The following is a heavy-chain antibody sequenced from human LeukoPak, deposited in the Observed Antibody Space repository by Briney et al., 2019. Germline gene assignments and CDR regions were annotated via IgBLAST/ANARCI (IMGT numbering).Heavy chain of an antibody. CDR1: GGSFSGYY. CDR3: ARGVVGYDFWSGYPYYFDY. D-gene: IGHD3-3*01. CDR2: INHSGST. V-gene: IGHV4-34*01. Sequence: SETLSLTCAVYGGSFSGYYWSWIRQPPGKGLEWIGEINHSGSTNYNPSLKSRVTISVDTSKNQFSLKLSSVTAADTAVYYCARGVVGYDFWSGYPYYFDYWGQGTLVTVSS. J-gene: IGHJ4*02.